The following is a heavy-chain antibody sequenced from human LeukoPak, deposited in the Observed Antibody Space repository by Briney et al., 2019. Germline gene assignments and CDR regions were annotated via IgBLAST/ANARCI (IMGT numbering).Heavy chain of an antibody. D-gene: IGHD1-26*01. V-gene: IGHV3-66*02. CDR3: ARSWDARLNFDY. Sequence: GGSLRLSCAASGFTISSNYMNWVRQAPGMGLEWVSGIYSGGNTYYADSVKGRFTISRDNSKNTLYLQMNSLRDEDTAIYYCARSWDARLNFDYWVQGTLVTVSS. CDR2: IYSGGNT. CDR1: GFTISSNY. J-gene: IGHJ4*02.